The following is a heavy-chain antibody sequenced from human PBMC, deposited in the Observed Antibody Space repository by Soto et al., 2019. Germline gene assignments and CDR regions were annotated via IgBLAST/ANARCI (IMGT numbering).Heavy chain of an antibody. CDR1: GYSLTSYG. J-gene: IGHJ4*02. V-gene: IGHV1-18*04. CDR2: IRGYNGKT. CDR3: ARGDYVL. D-gene: IGHD3-10*02. Sequence: ASVKVSCKASGYSLTSYGITWVRQAPGQGLEWMGWIRGYNGKTDYAQKFQGRVTMTMDTSTNTAHMELRNLRFDDTAVYFCARGDYVLWGQGTLVTVSS.